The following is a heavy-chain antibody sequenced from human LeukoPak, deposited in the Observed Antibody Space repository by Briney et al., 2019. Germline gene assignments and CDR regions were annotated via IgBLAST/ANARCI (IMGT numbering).Heavy chain of an antibody. CDR1: GGSISSGGYY. CDR3: ARANWYFPDY. CDR2: IYHSGST. D-gene: IGHD1-7*01. J-gene: IGHJ4*02. V-gene: IGHV4-30-2*01. Sequence: SETLSLTCTVSGGSISSGGYYWSWIRQPPGKGLEWIGYIYHSGSTYYNPSLKSRVTISVDRSKNQFSLKLSSVTAADTAVYYCARANWYFPDYWGQGTLVTVSS.